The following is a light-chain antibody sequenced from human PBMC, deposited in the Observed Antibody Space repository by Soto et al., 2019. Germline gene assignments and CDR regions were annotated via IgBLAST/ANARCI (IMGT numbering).Light chain of an antibody. CDR2: GAS. V-gene: IGKV1-5*01. Sequence: DLQMTQSPSTLSASLGDRVTITCRASQSVSTYLAWYQQKPGEAPKLLIYGASNLQTGVPSRFSGSGSGTDFSLSVSSLQPGDFGTDYCQHYHGLSSFGPGTKVEMK. J-gene: IGKJ3*01. CDR1: QSVSTY. CDR3: QHYHGLSS.